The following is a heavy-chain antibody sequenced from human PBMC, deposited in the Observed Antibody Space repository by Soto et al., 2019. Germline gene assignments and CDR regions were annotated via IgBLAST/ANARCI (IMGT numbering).Heavy chain of an antibody. J-gene: IGHJ4*02. Sequence: QVQLVESGGGVVQPGRSLRLSCAASGFTFSSYGMHWVRQAPGKGLEWVAVISYDGSNKYYADSVKGRFTISRDNSKYTLYLQMNSLRAEDTAVYYCAKYADGYSRFDYWGQGTLVTVSS. D-gene: IGHD4-17*01. CDR3: AKYADGYSRFDY. CDR2: ISYDGSNK. V-gene: IGHV3-30*18. CDR1: GFTFSSYG.